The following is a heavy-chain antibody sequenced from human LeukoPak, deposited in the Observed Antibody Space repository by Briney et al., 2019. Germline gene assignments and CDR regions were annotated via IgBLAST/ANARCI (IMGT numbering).Heavy chain of an antibody. V-gene: IGHV3-33*01. Sequence: PGRSLRLSCAASGFTFSSYGMHWVRQAQGKGLEWVAVIWYDGSNKYYADSVKGRFTISRDNAKNSLYLQLNSLRAEDTAVYYCARDSHSSGWYGLDYWGQGTLVTVSS. J-gene: IGHJ4*02. CDR3: ARDSHSSGWYGLDY. D-gene: IGHD6-19*01. CDR1: GFTFSSYG. CDR2: IWYDGSNK.